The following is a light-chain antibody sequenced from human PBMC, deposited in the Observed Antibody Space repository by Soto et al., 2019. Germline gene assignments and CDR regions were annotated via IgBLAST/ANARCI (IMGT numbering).Light chain of an antibody. Sequence: EILLTQSPGILSLSPGERATLSCRASQSVSSSYLAWYQQKPGQAPRLLIYGASNRATGIPDRFSGSGSGTDFTLTISRLEPEDFAVYYCQQYGSSQTFGQGTKVEVK. CDR3: QQYGSSQT. CDR1: QSVSSSY. V-gene: IGKV3-20*01. CDR2: GAS. J-gene: IGKJ1*01.